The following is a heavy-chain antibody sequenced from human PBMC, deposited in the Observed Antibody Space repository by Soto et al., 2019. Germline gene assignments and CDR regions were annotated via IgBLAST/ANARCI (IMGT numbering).Heavy chain of an antibody. V-gene: IGHV3-30-3*01. CDR2: ISYDGSNK. CDR1: GFTFSSYA. J-gene: IGHJ5*02. D-gene: IGHD3-22*01. Sequence: QVQLVESGGGVVQPGRSLRLSCAASGFTFSSYAMHWVRQAPGKGLEWVAVISYDGSNKYYADSVKGRFTISRDNSKNTLSLQMNSLRAEDTAVYYCARDPVIYDSIPLWGGWFDPWGQGTLVTVSS. CDR3: ARDPVIYDSIPLWGGWFDP.